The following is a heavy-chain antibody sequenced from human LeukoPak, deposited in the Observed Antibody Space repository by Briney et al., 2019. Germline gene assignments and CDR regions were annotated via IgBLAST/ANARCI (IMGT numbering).Heavy chain of an antibody. CDR3: AAVQVGANYYFDY. Sequence: GASVTVSCKASGFTFTSYAMQWVRQAGGQRLEWIGWIVVGSGNTNYAQKFQERVTNTRDMSTSRAYMELSSLRSEDTAVYYCAAVQVGANYYFDYWGQGTLVTVSS. CDR2: IVVGSGNT. V-gene: IGHV1-58*02. J-gene: IGHJ4*02. D-gene: IGHD1-26*01. CDR1: GFTFTSYA.